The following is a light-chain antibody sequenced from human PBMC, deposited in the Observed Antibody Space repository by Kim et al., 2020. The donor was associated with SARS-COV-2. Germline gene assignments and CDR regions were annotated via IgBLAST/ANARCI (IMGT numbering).Light chain of an antibody. J-gene: IGKJ1*01. Sequence: TPGERATRSCRASQSVDSNYLAWYQQKPGQAPRLLIFGASSRATGIPDRFRGSGSGTDFTLTISRLEPEDFAVYYCQQYDSSPLTFGQGTKVDIK. CDR2: GAS. CDR1: QSVDSNY. V-gene: IGKV3-20*01. CDR3: QQYDSSPLT.